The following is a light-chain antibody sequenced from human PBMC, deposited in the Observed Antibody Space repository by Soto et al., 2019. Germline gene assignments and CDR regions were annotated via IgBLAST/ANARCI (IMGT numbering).Light chain of an antibody. V-gene: IGLV1-44*01. J-gene: IGLJ2*01. CDR3: AAWDDSLNAVV. Sequence: QSVLTQPPSASGTPGQRVTISCSGSSSNIGSNTVNWYQQLPGTATKLLIYSNTQRPSGVPDRFSGSKSGTSASLAISGLQSEDEDDYYCAAWDDSLNAVVFGGGTKVTVL. CDR1: SSNIGSNT. CDR2: SNT.